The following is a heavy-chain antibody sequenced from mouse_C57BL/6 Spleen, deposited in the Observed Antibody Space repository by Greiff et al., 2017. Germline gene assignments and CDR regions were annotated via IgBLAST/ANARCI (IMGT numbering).Heavy chain of an antibody. J-gene: IGHJ4*01. CDR3: ARGDYYGSSSYYYAMDY. CDR1: GYTFTSYW. D-gene: IGHD1-1*01. Sequence: VQLQQPGAELVMPGASVKLSCKASGYTFTSYWMHWVKQRPGQGLEWIGEIDPSDSYTNYNQKFKGKSTLTVDKSSSTAYMQLSSLTSEDSAVYYCARGDYYGSSSYYYAMDYWGQGTSVTVSS. V-gene: IGHV1-69*01. CDR2: IDPSDSYT.